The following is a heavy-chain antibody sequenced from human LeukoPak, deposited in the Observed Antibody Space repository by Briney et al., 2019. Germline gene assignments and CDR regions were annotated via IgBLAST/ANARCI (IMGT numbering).Heavy chain of an antibody. Sequence: GGSLRLSRAASGFTFSNYAMHWARQAPGKGLEWVAVISYDGSNKYYADSVKGRFTISRDNSKNTLYLQMNSLRAEDTAVYYCASGGSSWNPPFDYWGQGTPVTVSS. CDR3: ASGGSSWNPPFDY. V-gene: IGHV3-30*14. D-gene: IGHD6-13*01. CDR2: ISYDGSNK. J-gene: IGHJ4*02. CDR1: GFTFSNYA.